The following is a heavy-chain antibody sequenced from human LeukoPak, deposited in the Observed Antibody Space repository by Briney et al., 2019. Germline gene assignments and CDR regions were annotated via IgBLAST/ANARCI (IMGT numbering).Heavy chain of an antibody. J-gene: IGHJ3*02. CDR3: AGPDYYDSSGYDAFDI. CDR1: GGTFSSYA. Sequence: SVKVSCKASGGTFSSYAISWVRQAPGQGLEWMGGIIPIFGTANYAQKFQGRVTITADESTSTAYMELSSLRSEDTAVYYCAGPDYYDSSGYDAFDIWGQGIMVTVSS. D-gene: IGHD3-22*01. V-gene: IGHV1-69*13. CDR2: IIPIFGTA.